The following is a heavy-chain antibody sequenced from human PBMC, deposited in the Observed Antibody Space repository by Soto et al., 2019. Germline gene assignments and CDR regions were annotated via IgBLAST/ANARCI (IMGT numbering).Heavy chain of an antibody. CDR1: GGSFSGYY. V-gene: IGHV4-34*01. Sequence: SETLSLTCAVYGGSFSGYYWSWIRQPPGKGLEWIGEINHSGSTNYNPSLKSRVTISVATSKNQFSLKLSSVTAADAAVYYCARGRDYYDSSGYSLEDVWGQGTTVTVSS. CDR3: ARGRDYYDSSGYSLEDV. CDR2: INHSGST. D-gene: IGHD3-22*01. J-gene: IGHJ6*02.